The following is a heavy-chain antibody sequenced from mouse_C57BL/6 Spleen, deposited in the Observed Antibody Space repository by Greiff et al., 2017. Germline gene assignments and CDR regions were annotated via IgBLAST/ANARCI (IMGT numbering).Heavy chain of an antibody. CDR2: IRNKANGYTT. J-gene: IGHJ4*01. CDR1: GFTFTDYY. CDR3: ARSPYDYDVEYAMDY. V-gene: IGHV7-3*01. D-gene: IGHD2-4*01. Sequence: EVNVVESGGGLVQPGGSLSLSCAASGFTFTDYYMSWVRQPPGKALEWLGFIRNKANGYTTEYSASVKGRFTISRDNSQSILYLQMNALRAEDSATYYCARSPYDYDVEYAMDYRGQGTSVTVSS.